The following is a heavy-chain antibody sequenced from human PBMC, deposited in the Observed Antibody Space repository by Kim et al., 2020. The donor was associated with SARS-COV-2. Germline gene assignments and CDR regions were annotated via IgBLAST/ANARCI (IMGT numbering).Heavy chain of an antibody. V-gene: IGHV1-8*01. J-gene: IGHJ6*02. Sequence: ASVKVSCKASGYTFTSYDINWVRQATGQGLEWMGWMNPNSGNTGYAQKFQGRVTMTRNTSISTAYMELSSLRSEDTAVYYCARVYLWFGDIGYYYYGMDVWGQGTTVTVSS. CDR1: GYTFTSYD. CDR2: MNPNSGNT. CDR3: ARVYLWFGDIGYYYYGMDV. D-gene: IGHD3-10*01.